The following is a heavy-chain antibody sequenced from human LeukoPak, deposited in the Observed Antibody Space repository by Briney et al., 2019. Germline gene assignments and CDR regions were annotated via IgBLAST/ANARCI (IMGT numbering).Heavy chain of an antibody. J-gene: IGHJ4*02. D-gene: IGHD2-15*01. Sequence: ASGTLSCQASGYMFTGYYMHWVRHAPGQGPEWMGWINPNIGGTNYAQTCQGRVTMTRDTSISTAYMELSSLRSDDTAVYYCARGYGSGACITLFDDWGQGTLVSVSS. CDR3: ARGYGSGACITLFDD. CDR2: INPNIGGT. V-gene: IGHV1-2*02. CDR1: GYMFTGYY.